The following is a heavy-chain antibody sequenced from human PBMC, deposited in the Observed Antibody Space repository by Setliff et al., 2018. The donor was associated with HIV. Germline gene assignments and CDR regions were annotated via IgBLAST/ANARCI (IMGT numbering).Heavy chain of an antibody. CDR1: GGTFSSYA. J-gene: IGHJ4*02. CDR2: INPNSGGT. V-gene: IGHV1-2*02. D-gene: IGHD3-10*01. CDR3: ARETQTNSGSYLA. Sequence: ASVKVSCKASGGTFSSYAISWVRQAPGQGLEWMGWINPNSGGTNYAQKFQGRVTMTRDTSISTAYMDLSSLRPEDTAVYYCARETQTNSGSYLAWGQGTLVTVSS.